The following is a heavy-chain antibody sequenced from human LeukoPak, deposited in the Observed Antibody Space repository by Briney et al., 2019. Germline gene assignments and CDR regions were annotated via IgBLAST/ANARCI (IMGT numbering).Heavy chain of an antibody. CDR1: GYTFTGYY. J-gene: IGHJ3*02. Sequence: GASVKASCKASGYTFTGYYMHWVRQTPGQGLEWMGWINPNSGGTNYAQKFQGRVTMTRDTSTSTVYMELSSLRSEDTAVYYCARETGTTDGIALNAFDIWGQGTMVTVSS. D-gene: IGHD1-7*01. CDR2: INPNSGGT. V-gene: IGHV1-2*02. CDR3: ARETGTTDGIALNAFDI.